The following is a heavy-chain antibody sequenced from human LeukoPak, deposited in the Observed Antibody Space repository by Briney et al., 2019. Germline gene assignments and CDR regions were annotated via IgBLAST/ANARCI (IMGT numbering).Heavy chain of an antibody. J-gene: IGHJ6*03. Sequence: TSETLSLTCTVSDGSISSSSYYWGWIRQPPGKGLEWIGSIYYSGSTYYNPSLKSRVTISVDTSKNQFSLKLSSVTAADTAVYYCARVGAYYDILTGYSNYMDVWGKGTTVTISS. CDR1: DGSISSSSYY. CDR3: ARVGAYYDILTGYSNYMDV. D-gene: IGHD3-9*01. CDR2: IYYSGST. V-gene: IGHV4-39*01.